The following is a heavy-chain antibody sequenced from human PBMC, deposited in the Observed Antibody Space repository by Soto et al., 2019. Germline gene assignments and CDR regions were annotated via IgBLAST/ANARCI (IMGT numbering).Heavy chain of an antibody. Sequence: SETLSLTCAVSRGSISTYYWSWIRQSPGKGLEWIGYMYYTGASDYNPSLKNRISITIDTSTNQISLKLSSVAAADTAVYYCARGMTTVTTFDYWGQGTLVTVSS. CDR1: RGSISTYY. J-gene: IGHJ4*02. CDR2: MYYTGAS. V-gene: IGHV4-59*08. D-gene: IGHD4-4*01. CDR3: ARGMTTVTTFDY.